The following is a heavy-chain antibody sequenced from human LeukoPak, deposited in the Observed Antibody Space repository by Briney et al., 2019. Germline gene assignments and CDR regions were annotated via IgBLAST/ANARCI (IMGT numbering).Heavy chain of an antibody. CDR2: IYNNGRT. CDR3: ARYVVVTTKYYFDY. J-gene: IGHJ4*02. D-gene: IGHD2-21*02. Sequence: SETLSLTCTVSGGSISSGDYYWSWIRQPPGKGLEWIGYIYNNGRTYYNPSLKSRVTISVDTSKNLFSLKVSSVTAADAAVYYCARYVVVTTKYYFDYWGQGALVTVSS. CDR1: GGSISSGDYY. V-gene: IGHV4-30-4*01.